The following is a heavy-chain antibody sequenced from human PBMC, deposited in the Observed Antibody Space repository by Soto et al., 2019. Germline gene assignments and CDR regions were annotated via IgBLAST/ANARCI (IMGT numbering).Heavy chain of an antibody. CDR3: ARRLYYDSSGFEGGGMDV. D-gene: IGHD3-22*01. Sequence: PSETLSLTCTVSGGSISSSSYYWGWIRQPPGKGLEWIGSIYYSGSTYYNPSLKSRVTISVETSKNQFSLKLSSVTAADTAVYYCARRLYYDSSGFEGGGMDVWGQGTTVTVSS. CDR2: IYYSGST. CDR1: GGSISSSSYY. J-gene: IGHJ6*02. V-gene: IGHV4-39*01.